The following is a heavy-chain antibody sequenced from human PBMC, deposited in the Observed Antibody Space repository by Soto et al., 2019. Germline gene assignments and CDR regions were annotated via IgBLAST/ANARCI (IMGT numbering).Heavy chain of an antibody. V-gene: IGHV4-34*01. CDR3: ARRSGSYWDYYYGMDV. Sequence: ETLSLTCAVYGGSFSGYYWSWIRQPPGKGLEWIGEINHSGSTNYNPSLKSRVTISVDTSKNQFSLKLSSVTAADTAVYYCARRSGSYWDYYYGMDVWGQGTTVTVSS. CDR1: GGSFSGYY. D-gene: IGHD1-26*01. J-gene: IGHJ6*02. CDR2: INHSGST.